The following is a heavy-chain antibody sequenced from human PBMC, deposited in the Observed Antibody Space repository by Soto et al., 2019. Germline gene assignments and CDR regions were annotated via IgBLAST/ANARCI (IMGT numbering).Heavy chain of an antibody. CDR1: GFSLSTSGVG. Sequence: QITLKESGPTLVKPTQTLTLTCTFSGFSLSTSGVGVGWIRQPPGKALEWLALIYWDDDKRYSPSLRSRLTITKDTSKNQVVLTMTNMDPVNTAPYYGAHRRGDYMRGSYRWTDAFDIWGQGTTVTVSS. V-gene: IGHV2-5*02. CDR3: AHRRGDYMRGSYRWTDAFDI. J-gene: IGHJ3*02. CDR2: IYWDDDK. D-gene: IGHD3-16*02.